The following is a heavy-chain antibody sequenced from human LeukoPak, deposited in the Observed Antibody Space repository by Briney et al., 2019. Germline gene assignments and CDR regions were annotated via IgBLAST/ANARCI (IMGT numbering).Heavy chain of an antibody. CDR2: IYHSGST. Sequence: SETLSLTCAVSGGSISSGGYSWSWIRQPPGKGLEWIGYIYHSGSTYYNPSLKSRVTISVDRSKNQFSLKLSSVTAADTAVYYCARGGTVTLYYYYGMDVWGQGATVTVSS. D-gene: IGHD4-17*01. J-gene: IGHJ6*02. CDR1: GGSISSGGYS. V-gene: IGHV4-30-2*01. CDR3: ARGGTVTLYYYYGMDV.